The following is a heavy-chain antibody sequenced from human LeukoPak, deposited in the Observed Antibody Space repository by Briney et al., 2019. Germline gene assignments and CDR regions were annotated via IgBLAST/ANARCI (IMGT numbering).Heavy chain of an antibody. Sequence: GGSLRLSCAASGFTFSSYSMNWVRQAPGKGLERVSSISSSSSYIYYADSVKGRFTISRDNAKNSLYLQMNSLRAEDTAVYYCASSSLRSYSSGWYGYWGQGTLVTVSS. J-gene: IGHJ4*02. CDR2: ISSSSSYI. CDR1: GFTFSSYS. D-gene: IGHD6-19*01. CDR3: ASSSLRSYSSGWYGY. V-gene: IGHV3-21*01.